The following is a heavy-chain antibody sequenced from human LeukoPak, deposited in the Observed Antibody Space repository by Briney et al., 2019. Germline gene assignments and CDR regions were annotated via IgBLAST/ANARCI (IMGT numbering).Heavy chain of an antibody. CDR3: AHRGNPYGSGSYYWYYFDY. J-gene: IGHJ4*02. D-gene: IGHD3-10*01. CDR2: IYWNDDK. Sequence: SGPTLVNPTQTLTLTCTFSGFSLSTSGVGVGWIRQPPGKALEWLALIYWNDDKRYSPSLKSRLTITKDTSKNQVVLTMTNMDPVDTATYYCAHRGNPYGSGSYYWYYFDYWGQGTLVTVSS. CDR1: GFSLSTSGVG. V-gene: IGHV2-5*01.